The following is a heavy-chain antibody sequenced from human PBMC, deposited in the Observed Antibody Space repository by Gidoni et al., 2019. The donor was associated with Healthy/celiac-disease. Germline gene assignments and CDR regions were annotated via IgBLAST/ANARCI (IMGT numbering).Heavy chain of an antibody. CDR3: AKDIKSGYPYSSGWYEGVYYYYGMDV. D-gene: IGHD6-19*01. CDR2: ISWNSGSI. Sequence: EVQLVESGGGLVQPGRSLRLSCAASGFTFDDYAMHWVRQATGKGLEWVSGISWNSGSIGYADSVKGRFTISRDNAKNSLYLQMNSLRAEDTALYYCAKDIKSGYPYSSGWYEGVYYYYGMDVWGQGTTVTVSS. V-gene: IGHV3-9*01. J-gene: IGHJ6*02. CDR1: GFTFDDYA.